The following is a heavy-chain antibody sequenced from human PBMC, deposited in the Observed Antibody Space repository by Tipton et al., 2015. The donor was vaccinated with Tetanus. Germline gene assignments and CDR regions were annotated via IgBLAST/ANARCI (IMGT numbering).Heavy chain of an antibody. CDR3: ASRDREQGKFDY. J-gene: IGHJ4*02. V-gene: IGHV4-4*02. D-gene: IGHD7-27*01. CDR1: GGPVSSSNW. Sequence: TLSLTCDVSGGPVSSSNWWSWVRQAPGKGLEWIGEIYYSRTTNYNPSLKSRVTISTDKSKNQVSLRLNSVTAADTAVYYCASRDREQGKFDYWGQGTLVTVSS. CDR2: IYYSRTT.